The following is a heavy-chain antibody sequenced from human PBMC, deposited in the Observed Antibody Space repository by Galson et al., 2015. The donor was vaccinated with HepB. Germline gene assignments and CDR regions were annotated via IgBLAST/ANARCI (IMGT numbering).Heavy chain of an antibody. Sequence: SETLSLTCDVSGGSIDSNNWWSWVRQPPGKGLEWVGEIYYSGSTNYSPSLKSRVTASVDKSKNHFSLKLSPVTAADTAVYYCARYQPAPKSAFDIWGQGIMVTVSS. J-gene: IGHJ3*02. CDR3: ARYQPAPKSAFDI. CDR2: IYYSGST. CDR1: GGSIDSNNW. V-gene: IGHV4-4*02.